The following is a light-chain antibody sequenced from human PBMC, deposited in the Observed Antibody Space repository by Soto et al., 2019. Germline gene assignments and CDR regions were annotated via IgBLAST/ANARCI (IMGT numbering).Light chain of an antibody. V-gene: IGKV3-20*01. CDR3: QQYGSYSAA. Sequence: EMVFTQSPGTLSLSPGERATLSCKASQSVSSSYLAWYQQRPGQAPRLLILGASKRATGIPDRFSGRGSGTEFTLTISRLEPEDFAVYYCQQYGSYSAAFGGGTKVDIK. CDR2: GAS. J-gene: IGKJ4*01. CDR1: QSVSSSY.